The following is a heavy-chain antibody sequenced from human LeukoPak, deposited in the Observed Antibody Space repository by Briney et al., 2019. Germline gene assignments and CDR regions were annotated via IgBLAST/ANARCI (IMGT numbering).Heavy chain of an antibody. J-gene: IGHJ3*02. CDR2: IIPILGIA. CDR3: ARVGDSSGYYYAYDAFDI. D-gene: IGHD3-22*01. CDR1: GGTFSSYA. Sequence: GASVKVSCKASGGTFSSYAISWVRQAPGQGLEWMGRIIPILGIANYAQKFQGRVTITADKSTSTAYMELSSLRSEDTAVYYCARVGDSSGYYYAYDAFDIWGQGQWSPSLQ. V-gene: IGHV1-69*04.